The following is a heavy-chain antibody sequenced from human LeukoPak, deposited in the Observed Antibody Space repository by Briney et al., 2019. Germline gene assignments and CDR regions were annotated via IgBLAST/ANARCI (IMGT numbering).Heavy chain of an antibody. CDR3: ARERVVPAANYYYYMDV. Sequence: PSETLSLTCTVSGGSISSHYWSWIRQPPGKGLEWIGYIYCSGSTNYNPSLKSRVTISVDTSKNQFSLKLSSVTAADTAAYYCARERVVPAANYYYYMDVWGKGTTVTVSS. D-gene: IGHD2-2*01. V-gene: IGHV4-59*11. J-gene: IGHJ6*03. CDR1: GGSISSHY. CDR2: IYCSGST.